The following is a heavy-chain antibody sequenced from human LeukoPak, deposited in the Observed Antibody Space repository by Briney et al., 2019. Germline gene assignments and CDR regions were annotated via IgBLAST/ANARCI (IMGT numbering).Heavy chain of an antibody. V-gene: IGHV4-59*01. D-gene: IGHD4-17*01. CDR2: IYYSGST. Sequence: SETLSLTCTVSGGSISSYYRSWIRQPPGKGLEWIGYIYYSGSTNYNPSLKSRVTISVDTSKNQFSLKLSSVTAADTAVYYCASTVTTDSYYYYYMDVWGKGTTVTVSS. CDR3: ASTVTTDSYYYYYMDV. CDR1: GGSISSYY. J-gene: IGHJ6*03.